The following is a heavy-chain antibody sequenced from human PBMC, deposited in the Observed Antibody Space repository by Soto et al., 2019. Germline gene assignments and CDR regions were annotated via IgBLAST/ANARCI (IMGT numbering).Heavy chain of an antibody. D-gene: IGHD6-6*01. CDR2: IYYSGST. CDR1: VGSISSGDYY. V-gene: IGHV4-30-4*01. Sequence: LWXNCTFSVGSISSGDYYWSWIRQPPGKGLEWIGYIYYSGSTYYNPSLKSRVTISVDTSKNQLSLKLSSVTAADTAVYYCARVESVAARPIDYWGQGTLVTVSS. J-gene: IGHJ4*02. CDR3: ARVESVAARPIDY.